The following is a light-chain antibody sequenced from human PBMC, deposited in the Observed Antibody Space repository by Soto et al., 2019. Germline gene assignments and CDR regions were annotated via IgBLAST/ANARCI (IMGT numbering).Light chain of an antibody. V-gene: IGKV3-20*01. CDR3: QQYGSSPWT. Sequence: EIVLTQSPATLSSFPGERATLSCRASQAVNTRLAWYQQKPGQAPRLLIYGASSRATGIPDRFSGSGSGTDFTLTISRLEPEDFAVYYCQQYGSSPWTFGQGTKVDIK. CDR2: GAS. J-gene: IGKJ1*01. CDR1: QAVNTR.